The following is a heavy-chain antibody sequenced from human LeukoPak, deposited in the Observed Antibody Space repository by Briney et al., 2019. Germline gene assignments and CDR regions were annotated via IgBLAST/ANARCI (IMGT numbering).Heavy chain of an antibody. CDR1: GYSFTDNW. CDR2: IYPGDSET. CDR3: VRIGRSGYYNDY. J-gene: IGHJ4*02. V-gene: IGHV5-51*01. Sequence: GESLKISCKGSGYSFTDNWIGWVRQMPGKGLEWMGIIYPGDSETRYSPSFQGQVTISVDKSISTAYLQWSSLKASDTAMYYCVRIGRSGYYNDYWGQGTLVTVSS. D-gene: IGHD3-3*01.